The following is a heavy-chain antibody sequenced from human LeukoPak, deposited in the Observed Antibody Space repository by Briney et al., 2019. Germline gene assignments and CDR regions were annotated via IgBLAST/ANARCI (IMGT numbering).Heavy chain of an antibody. V-gene: IGHV1-69*13. Sequence: ASVKVSCKASGGTFSSYAISWVRQAPGQGLEWMGGIIPIFGTANYAQKFQGRVTITADESTSTAYMELSSLRSEDTAVYYCARDGWGGHYDILTGYYNDDYWGQGTLVTVSS. J-gene: IGHJ4*02. CDR1: GGTFSSYA. CDR2: IIPIFGTA. CDR3: ARDGWGGHYDILTGYYNDDY. D-gene: IGHD3-9*01.